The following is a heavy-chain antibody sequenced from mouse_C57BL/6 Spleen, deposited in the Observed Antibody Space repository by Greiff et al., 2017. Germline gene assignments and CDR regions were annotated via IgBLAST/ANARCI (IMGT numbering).Heavy chain of an antibody. Sequence: EVQLQQSGAELVRPGSSVKMSCKTSGYTFTGYGINWVKQRPGQGLEWIGFIYIGNGYTGYNEKFKGKATLTSDTSSSTAYMQLSILPSEDSAIDFCARYGGWLRYFDYWGQGTTLTVSS. CDR2: IYIGNGYT. J-gene: IGHJ2*01. V-gene: IGHV1-58*01. D-gene: IGHD2-2*01. CDR1: GYTFTGYG. CDR3: ARYGGWLRYFDY.